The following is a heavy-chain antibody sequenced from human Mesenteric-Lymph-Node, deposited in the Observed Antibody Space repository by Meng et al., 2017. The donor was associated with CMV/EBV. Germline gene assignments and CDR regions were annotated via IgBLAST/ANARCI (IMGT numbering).Heavy chain of an antibody. J-gene: IGHJ4*02. V-gene: IGHV4-39*01. CDR3: TRRPIYSSSSGTDY. CDR1: GGSISSNIYY. Sequence: SETLSLTCTVSGGSISSNIYYWCWIRQPPGKGLEWVGRTYYSGGTYHNPSLKSRVTISVDTFKNQFSLRLISVPAADTAVYYCTRRPIYSSSSGTDYWGPGTLVTVSS. D-gene: IGHD6-6*01. CDR2: TYYSGGT.